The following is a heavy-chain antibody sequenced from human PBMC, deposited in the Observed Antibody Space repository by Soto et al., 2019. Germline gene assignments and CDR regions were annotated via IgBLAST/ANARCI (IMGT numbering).Heavy chain of an antibody. CDR1: GDSVSSNSAA. D-gene: IGHD6-6*01. Sequence: HTLSLTCAISGDSVSSNSAAWNWIMQSPSRGLEWLGRTYYRSKWYNDYAVSVKSRITINPDTSKNQFSLQLNSVTPEDTAVYYCEYQLAHYYYSGMGVWVQGTTVTFS. J-gene: IGHJ6*02. CDR2: TYYRSKWYN. CDR3: EYQLAHYYYSGMGV. V-gene: IGHV6-1*01.